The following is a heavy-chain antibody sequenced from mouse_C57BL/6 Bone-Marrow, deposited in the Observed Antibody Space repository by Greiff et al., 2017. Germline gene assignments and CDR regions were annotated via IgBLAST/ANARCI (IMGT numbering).Heavy chain of an antibody. CDR1: GYTFTSYW. Sequence: QVQLQQPGAELVMPGASVKLSCKASGYTFTSYWMHWVKQRPGQGLEWIGEIDPSDSYTNYNQKFKGKSTFTVDKSSRTAYMQLSSLTSEDSAVYYCARGGLLRVDYWGQGTTLTVSS. CDR3: ARGGLLRVDY. CDR2: IDPSDSYT. J-gene: IGHJ2*01. D-gene: IGHD1-1*01. V-gene: IGHV1-69*01.